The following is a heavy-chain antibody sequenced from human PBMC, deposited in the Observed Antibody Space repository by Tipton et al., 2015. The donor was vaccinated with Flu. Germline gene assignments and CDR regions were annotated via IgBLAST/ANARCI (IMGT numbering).Heavy chain of an antibody. J-gene: IGHJ1*01. Sequence: TLSLTCTVSGGSISSYYWSWIRQPPGKGLEWIGYIYYSGSTNYNLSLKSRVTISVDTSKNQFSLKLSSVTAADTAVYYCARYGTYDGSRYFQHWGQGTLVTVSS. CDR1: GGSISSYY. D-gene: IGHD1-26*01. V-gene: IGHV4-59*01. CDR2: IYYSGST. CDR3: ARYGTYDGSRYFQH.